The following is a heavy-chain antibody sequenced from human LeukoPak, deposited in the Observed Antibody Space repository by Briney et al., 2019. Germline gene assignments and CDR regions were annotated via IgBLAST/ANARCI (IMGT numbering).Heavy chain of an antibody. V-gene: IGHV4-39*01. CDR2: MYYGGST. J-gene: IGHJ4*02. Sequence: SETLSLTCTVSGGSITTTSYSWGWIRQPPGKGLEWIGGMYYGGSTNFNPSLKSRVTISLDTSKNQFSLKLSSLTAADTAVYYCARRIRSDRGDRRFDYWGQGTLVTVSS. D-gene: IGHD3-16*02. CDR1: GGSITTTSYS. CDR3: ARRIRSDRGDRRFDY.